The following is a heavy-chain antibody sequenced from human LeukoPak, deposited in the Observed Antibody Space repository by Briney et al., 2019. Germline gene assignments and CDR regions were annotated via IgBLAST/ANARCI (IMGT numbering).Heavy chain of an antibody. Sequence: ASVKVSCKASGYSFTGYYMHWMRQAPGQGLVWMGWINPNSGVTNYAQKSQGRVTMTRDTSISTAYMELSRLTSDDTAVYYCARAGIPAAASQDYWGQGTLVTVSS. D-gene: IGHD6-13*01. V-gene: IGHV1-2*02. CDR1: GYSFTGYY. CDR2: INPNSGVT. J-gene: IGHJ4*02. CDR3: ARAGIPAAASQDY.